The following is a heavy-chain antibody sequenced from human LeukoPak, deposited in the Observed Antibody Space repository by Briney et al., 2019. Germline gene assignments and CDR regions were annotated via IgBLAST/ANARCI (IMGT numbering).Heavy chain of an antibody. CDR3: ARVEVVAATGDAFDI. D-gene: IGHD2-15*01. CDR2: INHSGST. J-gene: IGHJ3*02. Sequence: PSETLSLTCAVYGGSFSDYYWSWIRQPPGRGLEWIGEINHSGSTNYSPSLKSRVTISVDTSKNQFSLKLNSVTAADTAVYYCARVEVVAATGDAFDIWGQGTMVTVSS. CDR1: GGSFSDYY. V-gene: IGHV4-34*01.